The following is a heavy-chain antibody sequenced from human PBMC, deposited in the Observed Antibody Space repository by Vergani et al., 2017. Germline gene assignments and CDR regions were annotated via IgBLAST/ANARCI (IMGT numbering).Heavy chain of an antibody. CDR3: ARWSTYRFDY. CDR2: IYTSGST. Sequence: QVQLQESRPGLVKPSETLSLTCAVSGYSISSGYYWGWIRQPPGKGLEWIGSIYTSGSTNYNPSLKSRVTMSVDTSKNQFSLKLSSVTAADTAVYFCARWSTYRFDYWGQGTLVTVSS. V-gene: IGHV4-38-2*01. J-gene: IGHJ4*02. D-gene: IGHD3-16*02. CDR1: GYSISSGYY.